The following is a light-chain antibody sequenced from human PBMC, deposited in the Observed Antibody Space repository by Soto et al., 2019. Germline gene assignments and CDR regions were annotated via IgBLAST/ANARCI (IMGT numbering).Light chain of an antibody. J-gene: IGLJ1*01. Sequence: QSALTQPASVSGSPGQSITISCTGTSSDVGGYNFVSWYQQHPGKAPKLMIYDVRNRPSGVSNRFSGSKSVNTASLTISGLQAEDEADYYCSSYTSISTYVFGTGTK. V-gene: IGLV2-14*01. CDR1: SSDVGGYNF. CDR3: SSYTSISTYV. CDR2: DVR.